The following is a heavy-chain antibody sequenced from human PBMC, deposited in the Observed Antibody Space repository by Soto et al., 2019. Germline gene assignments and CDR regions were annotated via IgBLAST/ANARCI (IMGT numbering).Heavy chain of an antibody. CDR2: IIPMFGIT. D-gene: IGHD3-16*01. V-gene: IGHV1-69*02. CDR1: GATFSSST. Sequence: QVQLVQSGADVKKPGSSVKVSCKASGATFSSSTFTWVRQAPGQGLEWMGRIIPMFGITNSAQKFQGRLGITADESTNTVFMDMSSLRSDDTAIYYCATGALTFGGLLNAWGQGTLVTVSS. CDR3: ATGALTFGGLLNA. J-gene: IGHJ4*02.